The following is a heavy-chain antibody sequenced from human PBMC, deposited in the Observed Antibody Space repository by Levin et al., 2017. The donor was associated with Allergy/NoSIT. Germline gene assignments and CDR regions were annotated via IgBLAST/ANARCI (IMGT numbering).Heavy chain of an antibody. CDR3: AKDGAGTYYGIDY. V-gene: IGHV3-23*01. CDR1: GFTFSSYA. CDR2: ISTSGTNT. J-gene: IGHJ4*02. Sequence: TGGSLRLSCAASGFTFSSYAMSWVRQAPGKGLEWVSAISTSGTNTYYADSVKGRFTISRDNSKNTLYLQMNSLRAEDTAVYYCAKDGAGTYYGIDYWGQGTLVTVSS. D-gene: IGHD1-26*01.